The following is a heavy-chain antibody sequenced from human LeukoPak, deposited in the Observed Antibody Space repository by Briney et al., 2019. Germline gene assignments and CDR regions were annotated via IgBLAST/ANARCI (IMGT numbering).Heavy chain of an antibody. J-gene: IGHJ5*02. CDR3: AKDGAPIAVAGKATLKARKLNNWFDP. CDR2: ISYDGSNK. V-gene: IGHV3-30*18. Sequence: PGGSLRLSCAASGFTFSSYGMHWVRQAPGKGLEWVAVISYDGSNKYYADSVKGRFTISRDNAKNSLYLQMNSLRAEDTALYYCAKDGAPIAVAGKATLKARKLNNWFDPWGQGTLVTVSS. CDR1: GFTFSSYG. D-gene: IGHD6-19*01.